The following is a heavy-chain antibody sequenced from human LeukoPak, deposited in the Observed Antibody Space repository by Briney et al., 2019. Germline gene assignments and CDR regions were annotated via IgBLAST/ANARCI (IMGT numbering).Heavy chain of an antibody. V-gene: IGHV1-2*02. CDR2: INPDSGGT. CDR1: GYTFTDYY. CDR3: ARDKLGLGELSLYDQ. Sequence: ASVKVSCKASGYTFTDYYMHWVRQAPGQGLEWMGWINPDSGGTRYSQKFQGRVTMTRDTSISTAYMELSRLRSDDTAMYYCARDKLGLGELSLYDQWGQGTLVTVFS. J-gene: IGHJ5*02. D-gene: IGHD3-16*02.